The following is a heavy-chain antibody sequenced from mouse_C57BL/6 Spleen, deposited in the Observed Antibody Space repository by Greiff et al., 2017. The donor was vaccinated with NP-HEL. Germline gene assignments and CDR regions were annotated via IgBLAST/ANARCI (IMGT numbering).Heavy chain of an antibody. CDR2: IDPESGDT. CDR3: TTTFITTVDWYFDV. V-gene: IGHV14-4*01. CDR1: GFNIKDDY. D-gene: IGHD1-1*01. J-gene: IGHJ1*03. Sequence: VQLQQSGAELVRPGASVKLSCTASGFNIKDDYMPWVKQRPEQGLEWIGWIDPESGDTDYASKFQGKATIAADTSSNTAYLPLSSLTSEDTADYYCTTTFITTVDWYFDVWGTGTTVTVAS.